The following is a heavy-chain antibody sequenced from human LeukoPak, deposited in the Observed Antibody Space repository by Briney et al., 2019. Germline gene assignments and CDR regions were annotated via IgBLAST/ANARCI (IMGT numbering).Heavy chain of an antibody. D-gene: IGHD2-15*01. J-gene: IGHJ5*02. CDR2: IYYSGST. CDR1: GDSVSSTNYY. Sequence: SETLSLTCTVSGDSVSSTNYYWDWIRQPPGKGLEWIGSIYYSGSTYYNPSLKSRVTISVDTSKNQFSLKLSSVTAADTAVYYCARETRSGGSLLRGNWFDPWGQGTLVTVSS. V-gene: IGHV4-39*07. CDR3: ARETRSGGSLLRGNWFDP.